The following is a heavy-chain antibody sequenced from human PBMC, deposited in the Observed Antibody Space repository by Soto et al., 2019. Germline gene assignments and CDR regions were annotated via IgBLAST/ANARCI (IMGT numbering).Heavy chain of an antibody. Sequence: GGSLRLSCAASGFTFSSYWMSWVRQAPGKGLEWVANIKEDGSEKSYVDSVKGRFTISRDNAKNSLFLQMTSLRVEDTAVYYCASSTGYSSSWYHYWGQGTLVTVSS. J-gene: IGHJ4*02. V-gene: IGHV3-7*01. D-gene: IGHD6-13*01. CDR1: GFTFSSYW. CDR2: IKEDGSEK. CDR3: ASSTGYSSSWYHY.